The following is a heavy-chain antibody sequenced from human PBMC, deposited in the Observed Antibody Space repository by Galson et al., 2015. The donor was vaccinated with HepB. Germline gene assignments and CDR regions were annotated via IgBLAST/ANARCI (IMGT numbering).Heavy chain of an antibody. CDR2: ISSSSSTI. CDR1: GFTFSSYS. J-gene: IGHJ6*03. CDR3: ARGPERFLEWLSNYYYYYYMDV. D-gene: IGHD3-3*01. Sequence: SLRLSCAASGFTFSSYSMNWVRQAPGKGLEWVSYISSSSSTIYYADSVKGRFTISRDNAKNSLYLQMNSLRSEDTAVYYCARGPERFLEWLSNYYYYYYMDVWGKGTTVTVSS. V-gene: IGHV3-48*01.